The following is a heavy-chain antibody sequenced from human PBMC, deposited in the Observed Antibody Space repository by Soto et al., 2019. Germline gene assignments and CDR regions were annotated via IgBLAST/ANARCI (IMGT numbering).Heavy chain of an antibody. CDR1: GFTFTSNA. CDR3: AKGHYNWNLPGWFDP. J-gene: IGHJ5*02. V-gene: IGHV3-23*01. D-gene: IGHD1-20*01. Sequence: EVQLLESGGGLVQPGGSLRLSCAASGFTFTSNAMSWVRQGPGKGLEWVSGVSSRGDRTYYTDSVKGRFTIARDNSKNTLYLQMDSLRAEDTATYYCAKGHYNWNLPGWFDPWGQGTLVTVSS. CDR2: VSSRGDRT.